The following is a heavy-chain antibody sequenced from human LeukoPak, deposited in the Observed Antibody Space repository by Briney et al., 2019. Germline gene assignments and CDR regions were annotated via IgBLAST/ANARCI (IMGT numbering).Heavy chain of an antibody. Sequence: SETLSLTCAVYGGSFSGYYWSWIRQPPGKGLEWIGEINHSGSTNYNPSLKSRVTISVDTSKNQFSLKLSSVTAADTAVYYCARVGGYYYDSSGYYNERDAFDIWGQGTMVTVSS. J-gene: IGHJ3*02. D-gene: IGHD3-22*01. CDR3: ARVGGYYYDSSGYYNERDAFDI. V-gene: IGHV4-34*01. CDR1: GGSFSGYY. CDR2: INHSGST.